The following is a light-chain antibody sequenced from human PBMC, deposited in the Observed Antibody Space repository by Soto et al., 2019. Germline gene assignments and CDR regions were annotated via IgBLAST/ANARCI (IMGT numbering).Light chain of an antibody. CDR2: DVS. CDR3: QQYDTYYT. CDR1: QSISNW. V-gene: IGKV1-5*01. J-gene: IGKJ2*01. Sequence: MTQSPYTLSVSPGEGATLSCRVSQSISNWLAWYQQKPGKAPTLLIYDVSRLESGVPSRFSGSGSGTEFTLTINSLQPDDFATYYCQQYDTYYTFGQGTKVDIK.